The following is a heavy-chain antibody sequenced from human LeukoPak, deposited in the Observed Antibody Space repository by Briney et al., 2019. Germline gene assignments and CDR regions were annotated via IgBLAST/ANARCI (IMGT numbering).Heavy chain of an antibody. Sequence: SETLSLTCTVSGGSISSNYWSWIRQPPGKGLEWIGYIYYSGSTNYNPSLKSRVTISVDTSKNQFSLKLSSVTAADTAVYYCARDVNSGSYAVWGQGTLVTVSS. J-gene: IGHJ4*02. CDR3: ARDVNSGSYAV. V-gene: IGHV4-59*01. CDR1: GGSISSNY. D-gene: IGHD1-26*01. CDR2: IYYSGST.